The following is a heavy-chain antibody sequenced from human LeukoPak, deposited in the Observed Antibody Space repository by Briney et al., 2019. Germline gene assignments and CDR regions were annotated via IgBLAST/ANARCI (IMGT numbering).Heavy chain of an antibody. CDR1: GFTFSSYW. CDR3: ARERSYGSGSYGFDY. CDR2: IKQDGSEK. D-gene: IGHD3-10*01. V-gene: IGHV3-7*01. Sequence: GGSLRLSCVASGFTFSSYWMNWVRQAPGKGLEWLANIKQDGSEKYYVDSVKGRFTISRDNAKNSLYLQMNSLRAEDTAVYYCARERSYGSGSYGFDYWGQGTLVTVSS. J-gene: IGHJ4*02.